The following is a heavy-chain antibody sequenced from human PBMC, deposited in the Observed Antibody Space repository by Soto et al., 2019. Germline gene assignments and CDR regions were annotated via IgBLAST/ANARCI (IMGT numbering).Heavy chain of an antibody. D-gene: IGHD6-6*01. V-gene: IGHV3-23*01. CDR2: ISGSGGST. CDR3: AKDKSIAAIYYYYGMDV. J-gene: IGHJ6*02. Sequence: GALRLSCAASGFPFSIYAMSWVRPAPGKGLEWVSAISGSGGSTYYADSVKGRFTISRDNSKNTLYLQMNSLRAEDTAVYYCAKDKSIAAIYYYYGMDVWGQGTTVTVS. CDR1: GFPFSIYA.